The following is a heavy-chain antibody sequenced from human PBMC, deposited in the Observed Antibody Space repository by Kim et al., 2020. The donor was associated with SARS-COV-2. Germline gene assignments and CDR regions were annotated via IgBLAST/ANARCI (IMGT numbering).Heavy chain of an antibody. D-gene: IGHD3-9*01. J-gene: IGHJ4*02. CDR3: AKVGYDWSIDY. CDR1: GFSFSNNW. Sequence: GGSLRLSCAASGFSFSNNWMYWVRQAPGKGLVWVSRIDNDGSITNHADSVKGRFIISRDNGKNTLYLQMKSLRAEDTAVYYCAKVGYDWSIDYWGQGTLVTVSS. V-gene: IGHV3-74*01. CDR2: IDNDGSIT.